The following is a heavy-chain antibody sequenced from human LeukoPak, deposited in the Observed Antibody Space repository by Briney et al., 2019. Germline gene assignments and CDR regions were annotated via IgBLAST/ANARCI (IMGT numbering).Heavy chain of an antibody. J-gene: IGHJ4*02. Sequence: NASETLSLTCAVSGGSISSSNWWSWVRQPPGKGLEWIGEIYHSGSTNYNPSLKSRVTISVDKSKNQFSLKLSSVTAADTAVYYCARGNNYDSVAYYFDYWGQGALVTVSS. D-gene: IGHD3-22*01. V-gene: IGHV4-4*02. CDR2: IYHSGST. CDR3: ARGNNYDSVAYYFDY. CDR1: GGSISSSNW.